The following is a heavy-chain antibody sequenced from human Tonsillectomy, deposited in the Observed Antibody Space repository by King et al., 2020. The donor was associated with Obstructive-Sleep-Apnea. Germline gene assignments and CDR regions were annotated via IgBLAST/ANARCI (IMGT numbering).Heavy chain of an antibody. CDR1: GFTFSSYS. V-gene: IGHV3-48*04. J-gene: IGHJ6*02. Sequence: VQLVESGGGLVQPGGSLRLSCAASGFTFSSYSMNWVRQAPGKGLEWVSYISSSSSTIYYADSVKGRFTISRDNAKNSLDLQMNSLRAEDTAVYYCARVAAAAFDYGMDVWGQGTTVTVSS. D-gene: IGHD6-13*01. CDR3: ARVAAAAFDYGMDV. CDR2: ISSSSSTI.